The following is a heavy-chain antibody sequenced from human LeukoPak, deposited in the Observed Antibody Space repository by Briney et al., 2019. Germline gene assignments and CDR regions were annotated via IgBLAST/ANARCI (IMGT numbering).Heavy chain of an antibody. Sequence: GGSLRLSCEASGFAFSFYAMNWVRQAPGKGLEWVSTISGSADNTNYADSVKGRFTISRDYSKNTLYLQMNSLRAEDTAVYYCAKWGAGVWSGRGYFDSWGQGTLVTVSS. CDR1: GFAFSFYA. V-gene: IGHV3-23*01. J-gene: IGHJ4*02. CDR3: AKWGAGVWSGRGYFDS. CDR2: ISGSADNT. D-gene: IGHD6-19*01.